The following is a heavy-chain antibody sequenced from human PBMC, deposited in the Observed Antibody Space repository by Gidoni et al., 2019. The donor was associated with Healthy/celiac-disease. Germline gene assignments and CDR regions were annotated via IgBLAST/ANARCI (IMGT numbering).Heavy chain of an antibody. CDR1: GGTFSSYA. J-gene: IGHJ4*02. D-gene: IGHD5-18*01. V-gene: IGHV1-69*01. Sequence: GGTFSSYAISWVRQAPGQGLEWMGGIIPIFGTANYAQKFQGRVTITADESTSTAYMELSSLRSEDTAVYYCARDWGHSYGYAHFGNWGQGTLVTVSS. CDR2: IIPIFGTA. CDR3: ARDWGHSYGYAHFGN.